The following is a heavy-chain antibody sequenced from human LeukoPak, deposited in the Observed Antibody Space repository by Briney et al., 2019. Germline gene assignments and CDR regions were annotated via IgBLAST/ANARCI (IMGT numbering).Heavy chain of an antibody. J-gene: IGHJ5*02. CDR1: GFTFSSYW. D-gene: IGHD2-2*01. CDR2: INTDGSST. Sequence: PGGSLRLSCPASGFTFSSYWMHWVRQAPGKGPVWVSRINTDGSSTSYADSVMGRFTISRDNAKNTLYLQMNSLRAEDTAVYYCARDLLNAVVVPAAMGQHDNWFDPWGQGTLVTVSS. V-gene: IGHV3-74*01. CDR3: ARDLLNAVVVPAAMGQHDNWFDP.